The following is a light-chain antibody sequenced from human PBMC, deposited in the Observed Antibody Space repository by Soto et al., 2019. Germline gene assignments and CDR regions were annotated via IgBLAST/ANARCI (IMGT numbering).Light chain of an antibody. CDR2: DAS. CDR1: ESVSKW. J-gene: IGKJ1*01. CDR3: QQYNSYSWT. V-gene: IGKV1-5*01. Sequence: DIQMTQSPSFLSASVGDKVTITCRATESVSKWLAWYQEKPGNPPRPLIYDASTLESGVPSRFSGSGSGTEFTLTISSLQAEDFAIYYCQQYNSYSWTFGQGTKV.